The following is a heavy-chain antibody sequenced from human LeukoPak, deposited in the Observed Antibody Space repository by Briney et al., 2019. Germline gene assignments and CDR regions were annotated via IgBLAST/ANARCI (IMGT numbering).Heavy chain of an antibody. D-gene: IGHD3-22*01. J-gene: IGHJ3*02. V-gene: IGHV4-39*02. Sequence: SETLSLTCTVSGGSISSNTYYWDWIRQPPGKGLECIGSIYYGGSTYYNPSLKSRVIISVDTSKNQFSLKLSSVTAADTAVYYCAREYYYASSAFDIWGQGTMVTVSS. CDR1: GGSISSNTYY. CDR3: AREYYYASSAFDI. CDR2: IYYGGST.